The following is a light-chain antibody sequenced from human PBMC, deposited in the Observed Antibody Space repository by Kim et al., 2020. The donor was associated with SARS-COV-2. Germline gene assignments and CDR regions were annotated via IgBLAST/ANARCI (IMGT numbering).Light chain of an antibody. CDR2: KAS. CDR1: QTINNW. V-gene: IGKV1-5*03. CDR3: QHSYSSSPYT. Sequence: ASVGDRVTITCRASQTINNWLAWYQQKPGKAPKLLIYKASSLESGVPSRFSGSRSGTEFTLTISNLQPDVFATYYCQHSYSSSPYTFGQGTKLEI. J-gene: IGKJ2*01.